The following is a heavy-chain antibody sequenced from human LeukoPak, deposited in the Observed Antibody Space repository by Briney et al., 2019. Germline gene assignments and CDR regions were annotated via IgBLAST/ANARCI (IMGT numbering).Heavy chain of an antibody. CDR3: TTGIWDYGDSLSFY. Sequence: GGSLRLSCAASGFTFSSYGMHWVRQAPGKGLEWVAVISYDGSNKYYADSVKGRFTISRDNSKNTLYLQMNSLRTEDTAVYYCTTGIWDYGDSLSFYWGQGTLVTVSS. D-gene: IGHD4-17*01. V-gene: IGHV3-30*03. J-gene: IGHJ1*01. CDR2: ISYDGSNK. CDR1: GFTFSSYG.